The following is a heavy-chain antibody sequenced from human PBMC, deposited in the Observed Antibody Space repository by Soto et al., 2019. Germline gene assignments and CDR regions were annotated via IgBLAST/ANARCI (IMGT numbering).Heavy chain of an antibody. CDR1: GFTLSSSA. D-gene: IGHD6-13*01. Sequence: PGGSLRLSCAVSGFTLSSSAMSWVRQAPGKGLEWASSISVSGGSTYYAGSVKGRFTISRDNSKNTLYLQMNSLRAEDTAVYYCAKDFKAAGYFDYWGQGTLVTVSS. CDR3: AKDFKAAGYFDY. V-gene: IGHV3-23*01. CDR2: ISVSGGST. J-gene: IGHJ4*02.